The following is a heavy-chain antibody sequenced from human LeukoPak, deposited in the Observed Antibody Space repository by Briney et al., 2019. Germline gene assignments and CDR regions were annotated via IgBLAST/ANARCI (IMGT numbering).Heavy chain of an antibody. Sequence: PSETLSLTCAVYGGSFSGYYWSWIRQPPGKGLEWIGEINHSGSTNYNPSLKSRVTISVDTSKNQFSLKLSSVTAADTAVYYCARDDPHYYGSGADPWGQGTLVTVSS. CDR2: INHSGST. J-gene: IGHJ5*02. D-gene: IGHD3-10*01. CDR1: GGSFSGYY. CDR3: ARDDPHYYGSGADP. V-gene: IGHV4-34*01.